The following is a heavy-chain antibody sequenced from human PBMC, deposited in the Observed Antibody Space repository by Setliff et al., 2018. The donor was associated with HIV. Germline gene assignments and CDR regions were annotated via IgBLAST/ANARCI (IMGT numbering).Heavy chain of an antibody. CDR2: IYYGGST. J-gene: IGHJ4*02. Sequence: KTSETLSLTCTVSGGSIKSSSDYWGWIRQPPGKGLEWIGTIYYGGSTYYNPSLKSRVTISVDTSKNQFSLKLSSVTAADTTVYYCARHSGLGGYYSPFDYWGPGTLVTVSS. CDR3: ARHSGLGGYYSPFDY. V-gene: IGHV4-39*01. D-gene: IGHD3-22*01. CDR1: GGSIKSSSDY.